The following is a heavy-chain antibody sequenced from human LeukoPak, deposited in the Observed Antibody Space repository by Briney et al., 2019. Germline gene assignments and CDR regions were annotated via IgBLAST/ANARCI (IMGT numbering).Heavy chain of an antibody. CDR3: ARVNRLEPQGYFDY. V-gene: IGHV4-39*07. CDR1: GGSISSSSYY. CDR2: IDYSGST. J-gene: IGHJ4*02. D-gene: IGHD1-1*01. Sequence: SETLSLTCTVSGGSISSSSYYWGWIRQPPGKGLEWIGSIDYSGSTYYNPSLKSRVTISVDTSKNQFSLKLSSVTAADTAVYYCARVNRLEPQGYFDYWGQGTLVTVSS.